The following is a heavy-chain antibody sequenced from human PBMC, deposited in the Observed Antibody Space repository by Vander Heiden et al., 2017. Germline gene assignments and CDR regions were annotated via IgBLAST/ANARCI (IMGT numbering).Heavy chain of an antibody. J-gene: IGHJ4*02. Sequence: EVQLVESGGGLVQPGGSLKLSCAASGFTFSDSAMHWVRQASGKGLEWVGRIRSKANNYATAYAASVKGRFTISRDDSKNTAYLQMNSLKTEDTAVYYYTRHVRGYDSSGYIGDYWGQGTLVTVSS. V-gene: IGHV3-73*02. CDR2: IRSKANNYAT. CDR1: GFTFSDSA. D-gene: IGHD3-22*01. CDR3: TRHVRGYDSSGYIGDY.